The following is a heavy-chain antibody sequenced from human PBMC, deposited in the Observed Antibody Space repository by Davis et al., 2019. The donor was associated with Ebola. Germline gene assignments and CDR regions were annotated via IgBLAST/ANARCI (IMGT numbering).Heavy chain of an antibody. D-gene: IGHD5-12*01. J-gene: IGHJ6*02. CDR1: GGTFSSYA. CDR3: ARGRGIVATMPYYYYGMDV. Sequence: ASVKVSCKASGGTFSSYAISWVRQAPGQGLEWMGWISAYNGNTNYAQKLQGRVTMTRNTSISTAYMELSSLRSEDTAVYYCARGRGIVATMPYYYYGMDVWGQGTTVTVSS. V-gene: IGHV1-8*02. CDR2: ISAYNGNT.